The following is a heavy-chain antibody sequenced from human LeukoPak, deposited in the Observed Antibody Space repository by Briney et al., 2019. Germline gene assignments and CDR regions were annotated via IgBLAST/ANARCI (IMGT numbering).Heavy chain of an antibody. CDR2: IYSGGST. CDR3: ARARGYSGYALGDY. V-gene: IGHV3-53*05. J-gene: IGHJ4*02. Sequence: PGGSLRLSCAASGFTVSSNYMSWVRQAPGKGLEWVSVIYSGGSTYYADSVKGRFTISRDNSKNTLYLQMNSLRAEDTAVYYCARARGYSGYALGDYWGQGTLVTVSS. CDR1: GFTVSSNY. D-gene: IGHD5-12*01.